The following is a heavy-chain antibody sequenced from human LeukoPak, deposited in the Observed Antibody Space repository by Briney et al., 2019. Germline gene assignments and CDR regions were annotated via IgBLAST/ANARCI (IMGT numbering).Heavy chain of an antibody. J-gene: IGHJ5*01. D-gene: IGHD2-2*01. CDR1: GGTFSGYF. V-gene: IGHV4-34*01. CDR2: INQNGFS. Sequence: PSETLSLTCAVYGGTFSGYFWSWVRQPPGKGLEWIGEINQNGFSDYNPTLKSRVSMSVDTSKTQFSLTLNSVTAADTAVYYCARGKAPDYCSSTPCYKNNWFDSWGQGTLVTVSS. CDR3: ARGKAPDYCSSTPCYKNNWFDS.